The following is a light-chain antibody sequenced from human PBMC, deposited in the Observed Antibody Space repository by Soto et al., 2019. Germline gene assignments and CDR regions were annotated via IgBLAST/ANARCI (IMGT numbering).Light chain of an antibody. CDR1: QTISSG. J-gene: IGKJ4*01. V-gene: IGKV1-5*03. CDR3: KDPSTAAGT. CDR2: KGS. Sequence: DIQMTQSPSTLSGSVGDRVSITCRASQTISSGLAWYQQEPGQARKLLVYKGSTLKSGSPSRVSGSGTDTKITITTCSQQAYACAPHYYKDPSTAAGTFGVGTKVDIK.